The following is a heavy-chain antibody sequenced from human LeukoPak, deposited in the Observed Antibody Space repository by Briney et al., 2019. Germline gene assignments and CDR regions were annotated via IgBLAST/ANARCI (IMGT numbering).Heavy chain of an antibody. CDR2: INHSGST. J-gene: IGHJ4*02. CDR1: GGSISSYY. Sequence: SETLSLTCTVSGGSISSYYWSWIRQPPGKGLEWIGEINHSGSTNYNPSLKSRVTISVDTSKNQFSLKLSSVTAADTAVYYCARGGSSSWYPFDYWGQGTLVTVSS. CDR3: ARGGSSSWYPFDY. D-gene: IGHD6-13*01. V-gene: IGHV4-34*01.